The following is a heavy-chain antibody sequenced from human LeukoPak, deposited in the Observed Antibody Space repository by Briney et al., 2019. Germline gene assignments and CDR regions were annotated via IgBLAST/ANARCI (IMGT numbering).Heavy chain of an antibody. V-gene: IGHV3-23*01. CDR3: AKVKGQPTVIDY. CDR1: GFTFSSYA. D-gene: IGHD4-17*01. CDR2: ISGSGGST. J-gene: IGHJ4*02. Sequence: PGGSLRLSCAASGFTFSSYAMSWVRQAPGKGLEWVSAISGSGGSTYYADSVKGRFTMSRDNSKNTLYLQMNSLRAEDTAVYYCAKVKGQPTVIDYWGQGTLVTVSS.